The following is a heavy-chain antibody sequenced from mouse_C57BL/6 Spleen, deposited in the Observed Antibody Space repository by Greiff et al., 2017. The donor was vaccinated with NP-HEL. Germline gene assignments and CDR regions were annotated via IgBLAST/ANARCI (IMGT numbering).Heavy chain of an antibody. CDR1: GYTFTSYW. V-gene: IGHV1-55*01. CDR2: IYPGSGST. J-gene: IGHJ2*01. D-gene: IGHD1-1*01. Sequence: VQLQQPGAELVKPGASVKMSCKASGYTFTSYWITWVKQRPGQGLEWIGDIYPGSGSTNYNEKFKSKATLTVDTSSSTAYMQLSSLTSEDSAVYYCARSNYYGSSIFDYWGQGTTLTVSS. CDR3: ARSNYYGSSIFDY.